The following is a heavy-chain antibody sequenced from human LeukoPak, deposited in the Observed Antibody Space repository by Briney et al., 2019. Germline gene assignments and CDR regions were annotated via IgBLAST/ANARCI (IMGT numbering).Heavy chain of an antibody. Sequence: SETLSLTCTVSGGSISSSIYYWGWIRQPPGKGLEWIGSIHYSGSTYYNPSLKSRVTISVDKSKNQFSLKLSSVTAADTAVYYCARIVGAAVDYWGQGTLVTVSS. CDR2: IHYSGST. CDR3: ARIVGAAVDY. D-gene: IGHD1-26*01. J-gene: IGHJ4*02. CDR1: GGSISSSIYY. V-gene: IGHV4-39*01.